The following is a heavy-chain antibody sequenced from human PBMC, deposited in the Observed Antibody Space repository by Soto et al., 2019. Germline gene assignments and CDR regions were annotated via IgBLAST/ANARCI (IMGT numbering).Heavy chain of an antibody. CDR2: INHSGST. CDR3: ARYCGGDCYSGFDY. Sequence: SETLSLTCAVYGGSFRGSYWSWIGPPPGEGLEWIGEINHSGSTNYNPPLKSRVTIAVDTSKNQFSLKLSSVTAADTAVYYCARYCGGDCYSGFDYWGQGTLVTV. V-gene: IGHV4-34*01. J-gene: IGHJ4*02. CDR1: GGSFRGSY. D-gene: IGHD2-21*02.